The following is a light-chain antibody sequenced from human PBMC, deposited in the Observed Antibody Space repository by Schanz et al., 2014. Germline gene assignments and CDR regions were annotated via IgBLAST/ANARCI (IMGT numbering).Light chain of an antibody. J-gene: IGLJ3*02. Sequence: QSALTQPASVSGSPGQSITISCTGTSSDVGGYNYVSWYQQHPGKAPKLMIYDVSNRPSGVPNRFSGSKSGNTASLTISGLQAEDEADYCSSFTSSLRWVFGGGTKLTVL. CDR1: SSDVGGYNY. CDR3: SSFTSSLRWV. V-gene: IGLV2-14*01. CDR2: DVS.